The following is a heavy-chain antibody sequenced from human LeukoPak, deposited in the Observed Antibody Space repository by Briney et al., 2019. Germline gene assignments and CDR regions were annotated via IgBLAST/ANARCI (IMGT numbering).Heavy chain of an antibody. D-gene: IGHD3-22*01. V-gene: IGHV1-2*02. CDR1: GYTFTSYG. CDR3: ARSSNYYDSSGQRNWFDP. Sequence: ASVKVSCKASGYTFTSYGISWVRQAPGQGLEWMGWINPNSGGTNYAQKFQGRVTMTRDTSISTAYMELSRLRSDDTAVYYCARSSNYYDSSGQRNWFDPWGQGTLVTVSS. CDR2: INPNSGGT. J-gene: IGHJ5*02.